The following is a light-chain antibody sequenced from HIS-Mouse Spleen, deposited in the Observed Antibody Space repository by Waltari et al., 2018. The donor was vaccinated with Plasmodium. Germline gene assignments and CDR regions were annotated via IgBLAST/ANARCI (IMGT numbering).Light chain of an antibody. CDR1: QSVSSN. CDR3: QPYNNWPAWT. J-gene: IGKJ1*01. Sequence: EILMTQSPATLSVSPGERATLSCRASQSVSSNLAWYQQKPGQAPRLLIYGSSTRATGIPARFSGSGSGTEFTLTISSLQSEAFAVYSCQPYNNWPAWTFGQGTKVEIK. V-gene: IGKV3-15*01. CDR2: GSS.